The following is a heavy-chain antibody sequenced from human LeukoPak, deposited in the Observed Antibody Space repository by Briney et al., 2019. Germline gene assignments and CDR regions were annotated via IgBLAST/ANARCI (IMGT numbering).Heavy chain of an antibody. CDR1: GGSLTSSSYY. D-gene: IGHD3-22*01. J-gene: IGHJ4*02. Sequence: PSETLSLTCTVSGGSLTSSSYYWGWLRQPPGTGLEWLGSIYYSGSTHYSPSLKSRVTISVDTSKNQFSLKLSSVTAADTAVYYCARGTYYYDSSGYYPHYYFDYWGQGTLVTVSS. CDR3: ARGTYYYDSSGYYPHYYFDY. V-gene: IGHV4-39*07. CDR2: IYYSGST.